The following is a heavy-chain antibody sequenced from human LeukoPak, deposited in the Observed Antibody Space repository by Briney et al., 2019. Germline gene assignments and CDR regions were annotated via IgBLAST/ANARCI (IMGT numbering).Heavy chain of an antibody. CDR2: ISSSGSTI. Sequence: GGSLRLSCAASGFTFNSYSMHWVRQAPGKGLEWVSYISSSGSTIYYADSVKGRFTISRDNSKNRLSLQMHSLRAEDTAVYCCARDQASDYYDTSGYYYGFLDYWGQGTLVTVSS. CDR1: GFTFNSYS. CDR3: ARDQASDYYDTSGYYYGFLDY. D-gene: IGHD3-22*01. V-gene: IGHV3-48*01. J-gene: IGHJ4*02.